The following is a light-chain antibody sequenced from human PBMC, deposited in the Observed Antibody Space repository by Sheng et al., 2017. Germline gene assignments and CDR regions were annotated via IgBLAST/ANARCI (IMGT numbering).Light chain of an antibody. CDR2: DAS. Sequence: DIQMTQSPSSLSAAVGDRVTITCQASQDINNYLNWYQQKPGRAPKLLIYDASILVDRGPRPRFSGSQSGTDFSFTISSLQPEDIATYYCQQYGGLPFTFGPGTIVDFK. J-gene: IGKJ3*01. CDR3: QQYGGLPFT. CDR1: QDINNY. V-gene: IGKV1-33*01.